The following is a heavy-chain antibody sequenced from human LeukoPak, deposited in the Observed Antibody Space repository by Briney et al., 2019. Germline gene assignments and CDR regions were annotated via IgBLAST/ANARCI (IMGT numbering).Heavy chain of an antibody. D-gene: IGHD1-1*01. CDR1: GFTFSSYG. J-gene: IGHJ4*02. V-gene: IGHV3-30*02. CDR2: IRYDGSIK. Sequence: QAGGSLRLSCAASGFTFSSYGMHWVRQAPGKGLEWVAFIRYDGSIKYYADSVKGRFTISRHSSKNTLYVQMSRLRTEHTAVYYCAREGGTLSTSPTLDCWGQGTLVTVSS. CDR3: AREGGTLSTSPTLDC.